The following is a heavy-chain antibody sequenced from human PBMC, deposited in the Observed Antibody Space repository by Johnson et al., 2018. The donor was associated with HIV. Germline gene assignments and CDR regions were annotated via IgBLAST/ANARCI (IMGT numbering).Heavy chain of an antibody. Sequence: VQLVESGGVVVQPGGSLRLSCAASGFTFDDYTMHWVRQDPGKGLVWVSRIKSDGSYTSYTDSVKGRFTISRDNAKNSLYLQMNSLKAEDTAVYYCARERASSAFDIWGQGTMVTVSS. V-gene: IGHV3-74*01. CDR1: GFTFDDYT. J-gene: IGHJ3*02. CDR3: ARERASSAFDI. CDR2: IKSDGSYT.